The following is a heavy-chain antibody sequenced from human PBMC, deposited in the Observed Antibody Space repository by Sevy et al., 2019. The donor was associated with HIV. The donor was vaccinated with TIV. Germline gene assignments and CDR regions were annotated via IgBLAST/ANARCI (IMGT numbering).Heavy chain of an antibody. J-gene: IGHJ4*02. CDR2: MFYSGST. CDR1: GGSISNYF. V-gene: IGHV4-59*01. CDR3: ARESIGAIGDFDY. Sequence: SETLSLTCTVSGGSISNYFWSWIRHPPGKGLEWIGYMFYSGSTNYNPSLKSRVTISVDTSKNHFSLKLRSVTAADTAVYYCARESIGAIGDFDYWGQGTLVTVSS. D-gene: IGHD6-13*01.